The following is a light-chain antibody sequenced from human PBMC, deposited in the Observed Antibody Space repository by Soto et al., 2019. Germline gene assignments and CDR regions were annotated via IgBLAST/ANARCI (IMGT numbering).Light chain of an antibody. Sequence: EIVLTQSPGTLSLSPGERATLSCRASQSVSSSYLAWYQQKPGQAPRLLIYGAYSRATGIPDRFSGSGSGTEFTLTISSLQPDDLATYYCQQYNSYFQTFGQGTKVDIK. J-gene: IGKJ1*01. CDR1: QSVSSSY. CDR3: QQYNSYFQT. V-gene: IGKV3-20*01. CDR2: GAY.